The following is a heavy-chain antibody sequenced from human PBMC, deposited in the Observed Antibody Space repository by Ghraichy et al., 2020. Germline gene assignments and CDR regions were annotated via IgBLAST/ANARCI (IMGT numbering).Heavy chain of an antibody. Sequence: SETLSLTCAVYGGSFSGYYWSWIRQPPGKGLEWIGEINHSGSTNYNPSLKSRVTISVDTSKNQFSLKLSSVTAADTAVYYCARGLRGPEYSSSSFYFDYWGQGTLVTVSS. D-gene: IGHD6-6*01. CDR3: ARGLRGPEYSSSSFYFDY. V-gene: IGHV4-34*01. CDR1: GGSFSGYY. CDR2: INHSGST. J-gene: IGHJ4*02.